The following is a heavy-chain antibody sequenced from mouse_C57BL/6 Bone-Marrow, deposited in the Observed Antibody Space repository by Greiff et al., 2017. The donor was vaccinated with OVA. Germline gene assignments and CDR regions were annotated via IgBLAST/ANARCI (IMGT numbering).Heavy chain of an antibody. CDR1: GFTFSSYA. Sequence: EVQRVESGGGLVKPGGSLKLSCAASGFTFSSYAMSWVRQTPEKRLEWVATISDGGSYTYYPDNVKGRVTISRDNAKNNLYLQMSHLKSEDTAMYYCARDRSWDGAWFAYWGQGTLVTVSA. CDR2: ISDGGSYT. V-gene: IGHV5-4*01. D-gene: IGHD4-1*01. CDR3: ARDRSWDGAWFAY. J-gene: IGHJ3*01.